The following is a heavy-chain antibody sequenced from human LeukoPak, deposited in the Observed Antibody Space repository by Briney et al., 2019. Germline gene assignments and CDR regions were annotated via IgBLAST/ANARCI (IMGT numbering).Heavy chain of an antibody. CDR3: ASNLSKRYCSGGSCQGGNAFDI. CDR2: ISAYNGNT. V-gene: IGHV1-18*04. J-gene: IGHJ3*02. CDR1: GYTFTGYY. Sequence: ASVKVSCKASGYTFTGYYMHWVRQAPGQGLEWMGWISAYNGNTNYAQKLQGRVTMTTDTSTSTAYMELRSLRSDDTAVYYCASNLSKRYCSGGSCQGGNAFDIWGQGTMVTVSS. D-gene: IGHD2-15*01.